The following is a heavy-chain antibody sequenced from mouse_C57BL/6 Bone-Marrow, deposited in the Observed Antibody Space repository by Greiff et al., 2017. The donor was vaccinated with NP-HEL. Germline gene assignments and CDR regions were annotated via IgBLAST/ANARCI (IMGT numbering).Heavy chain of an antibody. CDR3: ARYYGNPYYFDY. D-gene: IGHD2-1*01. CDR1: GYTFTSYW. V-gene: IGHV1-50*01. J-gene: IGHJ2*01. Sequence: QVQLQQSGAELVKPGASVKLSCKASGYTFTSYWMQWVKQRPGQGLEWIGEIDPSDSYTNYNQKFKGKATLTVDTSSSTADMQLSSLTSEDSAVYYCARYYGNPYYFDYWGQGTTLTVSS. CDR2: IDPSDSYT.